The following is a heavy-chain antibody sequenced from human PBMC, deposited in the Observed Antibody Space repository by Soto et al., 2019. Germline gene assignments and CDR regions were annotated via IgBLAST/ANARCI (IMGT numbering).Heavy chain of an antibody. V-gene: IGHV4-4*07. CDR3: ARVDDYVWGSYRYTRYDFDY. CDR1: GGSISSYY. Sequence: SETLSLTCTVSGGSISSYYWSWIRQPAGKGLEWIGRIYTSGSTNYNPSLKSRVTMSVDTSKNQFSLKLSSVTAADTAVYYCARVDDYVWGSYRYTRYDFDYWGQGTLVT. J-gene: IGHJ4*02. CDR2: IYTSGST. D-gene: IGHD3-16*02.